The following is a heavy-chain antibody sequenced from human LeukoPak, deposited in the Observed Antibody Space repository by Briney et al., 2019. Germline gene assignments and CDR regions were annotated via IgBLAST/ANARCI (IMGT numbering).Heavy chain of an antibody. CDR1: GGSISSSSYY. CDR3: ARQLGYCSSTSCYADKVDY. V-gene: IGHV4-39*01. CDR2: IYYSGST. Sequence: SPSETLSLTCTVSGGSISSSSYYWGWIRQPPGKGLEWIGSIYYSGSTYYNPSLKGRVTISVDTSKNQFSLKLSSVTAADTAVYYCARQLGYCSSTSCYADKVDYWGQGTLVTVSS. J-gene: IGHJ4*02. D-gene: IGHD2-2*01.